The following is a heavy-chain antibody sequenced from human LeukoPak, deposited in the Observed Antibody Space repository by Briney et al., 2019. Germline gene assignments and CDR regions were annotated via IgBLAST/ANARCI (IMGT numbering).Heavy chain of an antibody. D-gene: IGHD2-2*01. CDR1: GYTFTSYD. CDR2: INPSGGST. V-gene: IGHV1-46*01. Sequence: ASVKVSCKASGYTFTSYDINWVRQATGQGLESMGIINPSGGSTSYAQKFQGRVTMTRDTSTSTVYMELSSLRSEDTAVYYCARVGYCSSTSCYRPLNYYYYMDVWDKGTTVTVSS. CDR3: ARVGYCSSTSCYRPLNYYYYMDV. J-gene: IGHJ6*03.